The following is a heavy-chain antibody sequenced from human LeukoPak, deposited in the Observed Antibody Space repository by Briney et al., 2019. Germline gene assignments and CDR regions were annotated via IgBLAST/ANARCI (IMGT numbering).Heavy chain of an antibody. CDR3: AREGSFYDFWSGYSRSYFDY. J-gene: IGHJ4*02. Sequence: SETLSLTCAVYGGSFSGYYWSWIRQPPGKGLEWIGEINHSGSTNYNPSLKSRVTISVDTSKNQFSLNLSSVTAADTAVYYCAREGSFYDFWSGYSRSYFDYWGQGNLVTVSS. V-gene: IGHV4-34*01. CDR2: INHSGST. D-gene: IGHD3-3*01. CDR1: GGSFSGYY.